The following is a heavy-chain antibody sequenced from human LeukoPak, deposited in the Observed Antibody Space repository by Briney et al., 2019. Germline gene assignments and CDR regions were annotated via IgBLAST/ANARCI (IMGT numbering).Heavy chain of an antibody. V-gene: IGHV3-33*01. CDR2: IWFDGSKK. Sequence: GGSLRLSCAASGFTFSSYGMHWVRQAPGKGLEWVALIWFDGSKKYYADSVKGRFTISRDNSKNTLYLQMNSLRVEDTAVYYCARVANITTFWMDVWGQGTTATVSS. D-gene: IGHD3-9*01. J-gene: IGHJ6*02. CDR1: GFTFSSYG. CDR3: ARVANITTFWMDV.